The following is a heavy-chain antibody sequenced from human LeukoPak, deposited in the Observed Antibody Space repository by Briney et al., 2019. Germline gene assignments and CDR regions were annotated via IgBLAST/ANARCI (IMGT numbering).Heavy chain of an antibody. J-gene: IGHJ4*02. V-gene: IGHV4-4*02. CDR3: ARGWGYFDY. CDR1: GVSISSSNW. CDR2: IYHSGST. D-gene: IGHD3-16*01. Sequence: SGTLSLTCAVSGVSISSSNWWSWVRQPPGKGLEWIGEIYHSGSTNYNPSLKSRVTISVDTSKNQFSLRLSSVTGADTAVYYCARGWGYFDYWGQGTLVAVSS.